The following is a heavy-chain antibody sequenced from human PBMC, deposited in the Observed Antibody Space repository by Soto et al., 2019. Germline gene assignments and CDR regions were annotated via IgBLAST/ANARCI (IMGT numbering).Heavy chain of an antibody. D-gene: IGHD6-13*01. CDR1: GFTFSTYS. J-gene: IGHJ4*02. CDR3: ARDGGAAGTFDY. Sequence: GGSLRLSCAASGFTFSTYSMQWVRQAPDKGLEWLAVISYSGGTIFYADSVRGRFTISRDNSKNTLNLQMNSLRPGDTAVYYCARDGGAAGTFDYWGRGTLVTVSS. CDR2: ISYSGGTI. V-gene: IGHV3-30-3*01.